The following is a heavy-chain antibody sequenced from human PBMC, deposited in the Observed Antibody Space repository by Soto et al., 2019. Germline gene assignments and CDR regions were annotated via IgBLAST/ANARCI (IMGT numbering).Heavy chain of an antibody. CDR2: IYSAGST. CDR3: AIARVPEYSSAIFFDI. Sequence: PGGSLRLPCAASGLTVSSSYMSWARQAPGKGLQWVSVIYSAGSTYYANSVKGRFTISRDISTNRVYLQMSSLTDEDTAVYYCAIARVPEYSSAIFFDIWGQGALVTVS. V-gene: IGHV3-53*01. J-gene: IGHJ4*02. D-gene: IGHD5-18*01. CDR1: GLTVSSSY.